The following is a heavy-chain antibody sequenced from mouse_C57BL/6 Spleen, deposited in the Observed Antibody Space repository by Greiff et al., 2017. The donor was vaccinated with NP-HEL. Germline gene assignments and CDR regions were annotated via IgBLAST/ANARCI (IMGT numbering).Heavy chain of an antibody. V-gene: IGHV5-17*01. CDR3: AKAPDYYGSSYYYAMDY. CDR2: ISSGSSTI. J-gene: IGHJ4*01. Sequence: EVKLVESGGGLVKPGGSLKLSCAASGFTFSDYGMHWVRQAPEKGLEWVAYISSGSSTIYYADTVKGRFTISRDNAKNTLFLQMTSLRSEDTAMYYCAKAPDYYGSSYYYAMDYWGQGTSVTVSS. CDR1: GFTFSDYG. D-gene: IGHD1-1*01.